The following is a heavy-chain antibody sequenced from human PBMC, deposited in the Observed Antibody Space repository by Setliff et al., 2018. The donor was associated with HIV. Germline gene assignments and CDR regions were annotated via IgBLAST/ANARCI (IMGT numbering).Heavy chain of an antibody. D-gene: IGHD1-26*01. V-gene: IGHV5-51*01. Sequence: GESLKISCKGFGYSFTIYWIGWVRQMPGKGLEWMGIIYPGDTDTRYSPSSQGQVTISADKSISTAYLQWSSLRVSDTAMYYCARAGRGGGSYWTFDYWGQGTLVTVSS. CDR1: GYSFTIYW. CDR3: ARAGRGGGSYWTFDY. CDR2: IYPGDTDT. J-gene: IGHJ4*02.